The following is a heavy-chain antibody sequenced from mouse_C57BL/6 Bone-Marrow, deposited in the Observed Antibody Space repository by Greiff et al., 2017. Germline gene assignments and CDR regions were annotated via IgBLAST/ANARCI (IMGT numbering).Heavy chain of an antibody. Sequence: EVKLVESGGGLVKPGGSLKLSCAASGFTFSSYAMSWVRQTPERRLGWVATISDGGSYTYYPDNVKGRFTISRDNAKNNLYLQMSHLKSEDTAMYYCARDSDGYTSWFAYWGQGTLVTVSA. CDR2: ISDGGSYT. CDR1: GFTFSSYA. J-gene: IGHJ3*01. CDR3: ARDSDGYTSWFAY. D-gene: IGHD2-3*01. V-gene: IGHV5-4*01.